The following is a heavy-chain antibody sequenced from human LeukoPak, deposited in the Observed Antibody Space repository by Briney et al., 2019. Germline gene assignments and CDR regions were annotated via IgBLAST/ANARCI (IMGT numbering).Heavy chain of an antibody. J-gene: IGHJ4*02. D-gene: IGHD3-10*01. V-gene: IGHV3-7*01. CDR3: ARMDIGLVRD. CDR2: IKQDGSEK. CDR1: GFTFSHYW. Sequence: GGSLRLSCAASGFTFSHYWMSWVRQAPGKGLEWVANIKQDGSEKYYVDSVKGRFTISRDNAKNSLSLQMNSLRAEDTAMYYCARMDIGLVRDWGQGTLVTVSS.